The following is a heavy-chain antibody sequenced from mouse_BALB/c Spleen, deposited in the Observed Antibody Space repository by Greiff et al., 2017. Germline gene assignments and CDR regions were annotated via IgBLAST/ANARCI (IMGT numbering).Heavy chain of an antibody. D-gene: IGHD2-14*01. V-gene: IGHV5-6*01. CDR1: GFTFSSYG. J-gene: IGHJ2*01. Sequence: EVQLVESGGDLVKPGGSLKLSCAASGFTFSSYGMSWVRQTPDKRLEWVATISSGGSYTYYPDSVKGRFTISRDNAKNTLYLQMSSLKSEDTAMYYCARRGYDVDYFDYWGQGTTLTVSS. CDR3: ARRGYDVDYFDY. CDR2: ISSGGSYT.